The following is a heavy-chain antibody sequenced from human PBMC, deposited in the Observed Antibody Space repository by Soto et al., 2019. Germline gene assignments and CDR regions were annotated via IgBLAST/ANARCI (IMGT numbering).Heavy chain of an antibody. V-gene: IGHV4-39*01. D-gene: IGHD5-12*01. CDR1: GGSISSSSYY. CDR2: IYYSGST. Sequence: QLQLQESGPGLVKPSETLSLTCTVSGGSISSSSYYWGWIRQPPGKGLEWIGSIYYSGSTYYIPSLKTRVTISVDTSKTQFSLKLSSVTAADTAVYYCASPGDSGYDYYYWGQGTLVTVSS. J-gene: IGHJ4*02. CDR3: ASPGDSGYDYYY.